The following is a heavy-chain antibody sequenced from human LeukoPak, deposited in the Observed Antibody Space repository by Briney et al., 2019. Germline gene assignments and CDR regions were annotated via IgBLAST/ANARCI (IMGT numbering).Heavy chain of an antibody. CDR3: AKDVQRGLGYRNYLEP. J-gene: IGHJ5*02. Sequence: PGGSLRLSCPASGFTYSHYVMHWVRQAPGKGLEWVAVIWSDGTQKYYGDAVKGRFTISRDNSMKTLFLQMNSLRGDDTAVYYCAKDVQRGLGYRNYLEPRVQATLVTVSS. V-gene: IGHV3-33*06. CDR2: IWSDGTQK. D-gene: IGHD5-12*01. CDR1: GFTYSHYV.